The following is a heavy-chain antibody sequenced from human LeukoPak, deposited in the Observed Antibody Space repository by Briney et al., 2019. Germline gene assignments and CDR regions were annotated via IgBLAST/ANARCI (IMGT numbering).Heavy chain of an antibody. CDR3: ASGRTDIVVVPATLRNYYFDY. D-gene: IGHD2-2*01. CDR1: GGTFSRYD. CDR2: IMPISGTA. Sequence: SVKVSCKASGGTFSRYDISWVRQAPGQGLEWMGGIMPISGTANYAQKFQGRVTITADKPTNTAYMELSSLRSEDTAVYYCASGRTDIVVVPATLRNYYFDYWGQGTLVTVSS. J-gene: IGHJ4*02. V-gene: IGHV1-69*06.